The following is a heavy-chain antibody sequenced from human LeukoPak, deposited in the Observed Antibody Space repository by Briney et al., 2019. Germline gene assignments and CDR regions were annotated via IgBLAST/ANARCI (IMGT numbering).Heavy chain of an antibody. D-gene: IGHD2-2*01. Sequence: ASVKVSCKPSGYTFTSYSMHWVRQAPGQGLEWMGIIDPSGGTTRYAQKFQGRVTMTRDTSTSTVYMELSSLRSEDTAVYYCARVATPSRNYYYYGMDVWGQGTTVIVSS. CDR3: ARVATPSRNYYYYGMDV. CDR2: IDPSGGTT. J-gene: IGHJ6*02. V-gene: IGHV1-46*01. CDR1: GYTFTSYS.